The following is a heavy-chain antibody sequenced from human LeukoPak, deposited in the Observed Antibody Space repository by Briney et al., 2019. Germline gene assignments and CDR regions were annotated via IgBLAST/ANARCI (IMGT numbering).Heavy chain of an antibody. CDR1: GFTFSSYA. CDR3: AKKVVVGATSPYSDFQD. J-gene: IGHJ1*01. CDR2: ISGSGVTT. D-gene: IGHD1-26*01. V-gene: IGHV3-23*01. Sequence: PGGSLRLSSVASGFTFSSYAMAWVRQAPGKGLEWVSAISGSGVTTHNAGSVKGWFSISRDNSKNTLYLQMNSLRAEDTALYYCAKKVVVGATSPYSDFQDWGQGTLVTVSS.